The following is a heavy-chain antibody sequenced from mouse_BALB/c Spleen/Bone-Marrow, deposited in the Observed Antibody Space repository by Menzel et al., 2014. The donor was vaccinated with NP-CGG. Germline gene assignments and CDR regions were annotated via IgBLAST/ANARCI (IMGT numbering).Heavy chain of an antibody. CDR3: ARDISGYVRAMDY. J-gene: IGHJ4*01. V-gene: IGHV1-67*01. CDR1: GYTFTDYA. Sequence: QVQLQQFGPELVSPGVSVKISCKASGYTFTDYAIHWVKQSHSKRLEWIGIISTYSGNTNYNQKFKGKATMTVDKSSSTAYMELARLTSEDSAIYYCARDISGYVRAMDYWGQGTSVTVSS. D-gene: IGHD3-2*01. CDR2: ISTYSGNT.